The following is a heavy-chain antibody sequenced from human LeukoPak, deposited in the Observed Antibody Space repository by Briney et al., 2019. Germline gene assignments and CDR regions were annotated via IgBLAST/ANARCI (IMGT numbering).Heavy chain of an antibody. V-gene: IGHV1-69*05. D-gene: IGHD4-17*01. CDR3: ARDVHGDYGSGWFDP. Sequence: SVKVSCKTSGGTFNNSAISWVRRAPGQGLEWLGGTMPLFGTAGYAQKFQGRVTITKDESTRTVYLELTSLTSDDTAVYYCARDVHGDYGSGWFDPWGQGTLVSVSS. CDR2: TMPLFGTA. J-gene: IGHJ5*02. CDR1: GGTFNNSA.